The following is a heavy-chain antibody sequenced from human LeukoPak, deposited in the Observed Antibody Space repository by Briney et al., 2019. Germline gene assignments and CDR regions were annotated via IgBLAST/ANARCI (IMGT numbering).Heavy chain of an antibody. Sequence: SETLSLTCTVSGGSINTRNYYWAWIRQPPGKGLEWIGSIYYGGSTYYNPSLKSRVTIFVDPSKNQFSLKLGSVSPADTALCYYAGQDYHGDYWGQGTLVTVSS. D-gene: IGHD3-16*01. CDR2: IYYGGST. CDR3: AGQDYHGDY. V-gene: IGHV4-39*01. J-gene: IGHJ4*02. CDR1: GGSINTRNYY.